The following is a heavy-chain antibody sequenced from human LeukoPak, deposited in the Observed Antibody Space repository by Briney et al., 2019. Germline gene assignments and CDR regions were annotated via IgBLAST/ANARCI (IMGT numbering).Heavy chain of an antibody. Sequence: GGSLRLSCAASGFTFSSYGMHWVRQAPGKGLEWVAVISYDGSNKYYADSVKGRFTISRDNSKNTLYLQMNSLRSEDTAVYYCARAPESSGWHHFDYWGQGTLVTVSS. CDR2: ISYDGSNK. D-gene: IGHD6-19*01. V-gene: IGHV3-30*03. CDR1: GFTFSSYG. J-gene: IGHJ4*02. CDR3: ARAPESSGWHHFDY.